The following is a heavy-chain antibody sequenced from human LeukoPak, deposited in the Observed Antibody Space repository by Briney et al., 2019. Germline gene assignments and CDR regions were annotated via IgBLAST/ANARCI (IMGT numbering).Heavy chain of an antibody. V-gene: IGHV4-38-2*02. CDR1: GYSINSGYY. CDR3: ARASSGGSYDY. CDR2: IYHSGST. J-gene: IGHJ4*02. D-gene: IGHD2-15*01. Sequence: SETLSLTCTVSGYSINSGYYWAWIRQPPGQGLEWIGSIYHSGSTYYNPSLNSRLTISVDTSKSQFSLKLSSVTAADTAFYYCARASSGGSYDYWGQGTLVTVSS.